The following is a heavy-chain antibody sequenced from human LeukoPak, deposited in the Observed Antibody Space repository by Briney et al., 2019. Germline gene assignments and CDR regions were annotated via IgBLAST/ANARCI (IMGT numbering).Heavy chain of an antibody. V-gene: IGHV4-34*01. D-gene: IGHD3-22*01. CDR3: ARHRTIYYDSSGYWV. CDR1: GGSFSGYY. J-gene: IGHJ4*02. Sequence: PSETLSLTCAVYGGSFSGYYWSWIRQPPGKGLEWIGEINHSGSTNYNPSLKSRVTISVDTSKNQFSLKLSSATAADTAVYYCARHRTIYYDSSGYWVWGQGTLVTVSS. CDR2: INHSGST.